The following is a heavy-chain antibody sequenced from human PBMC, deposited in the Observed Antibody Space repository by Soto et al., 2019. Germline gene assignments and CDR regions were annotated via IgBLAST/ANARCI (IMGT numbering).Heavy chain of an antibody. CDR3: VRDGTKTLRDWFDP. CDR2: IYATGTT. J-gene: IGHJ5*02. D-gene: IGHD1-1*01. V-gene: IGHV4-4*07. Sequence: LSLTCTVSGASISGFYWSWIRKSAGKGLEWIGRIYATGTTDYNPSLKSRVMMSVDTSKKQFSLKLRSVTAADTAVYYCVRDGTKTLRDWFDPWGQGXSVTVSS. CDR1: GASISGFY.